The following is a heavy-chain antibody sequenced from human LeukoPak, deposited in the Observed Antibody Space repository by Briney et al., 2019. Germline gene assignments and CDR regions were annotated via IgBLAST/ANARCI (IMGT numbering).Heavy chain of an antibody. CDR2: ISSDGGST. CDR1: GIIFSNYA. Sequence: GGSLRLSCAASGIIFSNYAMHWVRQGPGKGLECISTISSDGGSTYYANSVKGRFTIPRDNSKNSLYLQMGSLRAEDMAVYYCARGRQGAKTRYFDLWGRGTRVTVSS. V-gene: IGHV3-64*01. D-gene: IGHD1-26*01. J-gene: IGHJ2*01. CDR3: ARGRQGAKTRYFDL.